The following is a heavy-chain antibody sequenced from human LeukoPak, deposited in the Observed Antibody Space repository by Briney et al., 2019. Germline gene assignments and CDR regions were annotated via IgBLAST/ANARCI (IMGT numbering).Heavy chain of an antibody. CDR3: ARVARPRGYFDY. CDR2: IRYDGSNK. J-gene: IGHJ4*02. CDR1: GFTFSSYG. Sequence: GGSLRLSCAASGFTFSSYGMHWVRQAPGKGLEWVAFIRYDGSNKYYADSVKGRFTISRDNAKNSLYLQMNSLRAEDTAVYYCARVARPRGYFDYWGQGTLVTVSS. V-gene: IGHV3-30*02.